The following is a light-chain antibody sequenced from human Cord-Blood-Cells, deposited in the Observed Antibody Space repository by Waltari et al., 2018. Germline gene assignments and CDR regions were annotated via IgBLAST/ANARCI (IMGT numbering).Light chain of an antibody. CDR2: AAS. CDR1: QSISSY. CDR3: QQSYRTIVA. J-gene: IGKJ3*01. Sequence: DIQMTQSPSSLSTSVGDRVTITCRASQSISSYLNWYQQKPGKAPKLLIYAASSLQSGVPSRVSGSGSGTDFTLTISSLQPEDFATYYCQQSYRTIVAFGPGTKVDIK. V-gene: IGKV1-39*01.